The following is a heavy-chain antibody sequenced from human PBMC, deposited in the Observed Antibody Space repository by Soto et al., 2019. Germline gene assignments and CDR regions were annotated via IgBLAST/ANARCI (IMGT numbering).Heavy chain of an antibody. V-gene: IGHV3-9*01. CDR1: GFTFDDYA. Sequence: PGGSLRLSCAASGFTFDDYAMHWVRQAPGKGLEWVSGISWNSGSIGYADSVKGRFTISRDNAKNSLYLQMNSLRAEDTALYYCAKNSCRGGSCGINWFDPWGQGTLVTVSS. CDR2: ISWNSGSI. J-gene: IGHJ5*02. CDR3: AKNSCRGGSCGINWFDP. D-gene: IGHD2-15*01.